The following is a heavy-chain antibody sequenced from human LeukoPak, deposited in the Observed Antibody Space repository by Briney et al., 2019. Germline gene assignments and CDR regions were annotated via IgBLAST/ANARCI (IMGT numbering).Heavy chain of an antibody. V-gene: IGHV3-23*01. Sequence: GGSLRLSCAASGFTFSSYGMSWVRQAPGKGLEWVSAISGSGGSTYYADSVKGRFTISRDNSKNTLYLQMNSLRAEDTAVYYCAKEATMIVVVIGVYFDYWGQGTLVTVSS. D-gene: IGHD3-22*01. CDR2: ISGSGGST. J-gene: IGHJ4*02. CDR1: GFTFSSYG. CDR3: AKEATMIVVVIGVYFDY.